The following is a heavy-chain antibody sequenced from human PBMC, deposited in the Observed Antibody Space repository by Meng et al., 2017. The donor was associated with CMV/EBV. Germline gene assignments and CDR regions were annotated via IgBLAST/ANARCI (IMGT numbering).Heavy chain of an antibody. D-gene: IGHD3-16*01. Sequence: ASVKVSCKASGYTFTSYAMNWVRQAPGQGLEWMGIINPSGGSTSYAQKFQGRVTMTRDTSTSTVYMELSSLRSEDTAVYYCARELRPESTALRGNYYYGMDVWGQGTTVTVSS. J-gene: IGHJ6*02. V-gene: IGHV1-46*01. CDR1: GYTFTSYA. CDR2: INPSGGST. CDR3: ARELRPESTALRGNYYYGMDV.